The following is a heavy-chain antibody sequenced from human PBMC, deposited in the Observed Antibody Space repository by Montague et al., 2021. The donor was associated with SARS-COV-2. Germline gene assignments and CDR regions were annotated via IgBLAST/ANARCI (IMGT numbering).Heavy chain of an antibody. CDR3: ARGSISYDPDDASYGMDV. V-gene: IGHV4-38-2*02. CDR1: GYSISSGDY. J-gene: IGHJ6*01. D-gene: IGHD2-2*01. Sequence: SETLSLTCTVSGYSISSGDYWGWIRQPPGKGLVGIGRSYRNGKTYYNPPPKSRVTISVDTPKNQFFLTLRSATAADTAVYYCARGSISYDPDDASYGMDVGGKGPSAPSP. CDR2: SYRNGKT.